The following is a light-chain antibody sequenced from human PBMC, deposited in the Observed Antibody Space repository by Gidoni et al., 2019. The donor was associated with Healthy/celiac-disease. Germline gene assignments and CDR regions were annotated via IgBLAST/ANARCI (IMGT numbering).Light chain of an antibody. J-gene: IGKJ4*01. CDR1: PSVLYSSNNKNY. Sequence: DIVMTQSPDSLAVSLGERATINCKSSPSVLYSSNNKNYLAWYQQKPGQPPKLLIYWASTRESGVPDRFSGSGSGTDFTLTISSLHAEDVAVYYCQQYYSTPPLTFGGGTKVEIK. CDR3: QQYYSTPPLT. CDR2: WAS. V-gene: IGKV4-1*01.